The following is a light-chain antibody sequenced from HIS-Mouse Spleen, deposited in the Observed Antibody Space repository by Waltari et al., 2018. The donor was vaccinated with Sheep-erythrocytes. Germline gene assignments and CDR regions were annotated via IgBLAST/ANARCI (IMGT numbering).Light chain of an antibody. CDR1: SSDVGGYNY. J-gene: IGLJ2*01. CDR2: DVS. V-gene: IGLV2-11*01. CDR3: QSYDSSLSGSV. Sequence: QSALTQPRSVSGSPGQSVTISCTGTSSDVGGYNYVPWYQPHPGQAPKLMIYDVSKRPSGVPDRFSGSKSGNTASLAITGLQAEDEADYYCQSYDSSLSGSVFGGGTKLTVL.